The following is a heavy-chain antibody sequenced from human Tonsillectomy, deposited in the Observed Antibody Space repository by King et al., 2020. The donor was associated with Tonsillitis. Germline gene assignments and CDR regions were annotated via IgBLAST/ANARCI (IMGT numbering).Heavy chain of an antibody. CDR3: ARSPIYRRGLHVGPGGPLNWFDP. J-gene: IGHJ5*02. D-gene: IGHD3-10*01. CDR1: GFTFSSYW. Sequence: VQLVESGGGLVQPGGSLRLSCAASGFTFSSYWMHWVRQAPGKGLVWVSRINPDGSSTTYADSVKGRFTISRDNAKSKLYLQMNSLRAEDTAVYYCARSPIYRRGLHVGPGGPLNWFDPWGQGTLVTVSS. V-gene: IGHV3-74*01. CDR2: INPDGSST.